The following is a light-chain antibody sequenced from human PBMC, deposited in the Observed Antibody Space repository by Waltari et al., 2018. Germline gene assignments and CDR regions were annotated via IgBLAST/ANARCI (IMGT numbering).Light chain of an antibody. CDR3: QHYESLPVT. CDR1: ESISKY. J-gene: IGKJ1*01. CDR2: HAS. Sequence: ELLLTQSPATLSLSSGDRATLSCRASESISKYLAWYQQKPGQAPRLLIYHASSRATGIPDRFSGSGSGTDFSLTISRLEPEDFAVYYCQHYESLPVTFGQGTKVEIK. V-gene: IGKV3-20*01.